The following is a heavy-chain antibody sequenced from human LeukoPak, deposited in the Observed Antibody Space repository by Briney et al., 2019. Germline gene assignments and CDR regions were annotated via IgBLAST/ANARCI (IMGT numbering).Heavy chain of an antibody. Sequence: GGSLRLSCAASGFTFSNYWLHWVRQAPGKGLVWVSRIDANAKTTSYADSVKGRFTISTDNAKKTLYLQMDSLRTEDTAVYYCARDLRSFITMIPKGLDYWGQGTLVTVAS. CDR3: ARDLRSFITMIPKGLDY. CDR2: IDANAKTT. V-gene: IGHV3-74*01. D-gene: IGHD3-22*01. CDR1: GFTFSNYW. J-gene: IGHJ4*02.